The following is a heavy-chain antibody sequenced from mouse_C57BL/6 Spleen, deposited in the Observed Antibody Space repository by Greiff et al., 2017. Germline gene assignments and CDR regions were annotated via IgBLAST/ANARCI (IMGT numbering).Heavy chain of an antibody. D-gene: IGHD4-1*01. CDR3: ARGDWDGIFAY. CDR1: GYTFTDYN. J-gene: IGHJ3*01. V-gene: IGHV1-18*01. CDR2: INPNNGGT. Sequence: VQLQQSGPELVKPGASVKIPCKASGYTFTDYNMDWVKQSPGKSLEWIGDINPNNGGTIYNQKFKGKATLTVDKSSSTAYMELRSLTSEDTAVYYCARGDWDGIFAYWGQGTLVTVSA.